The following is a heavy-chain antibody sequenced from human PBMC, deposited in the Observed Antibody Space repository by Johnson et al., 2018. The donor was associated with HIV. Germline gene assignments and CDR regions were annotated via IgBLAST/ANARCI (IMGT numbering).Heavy chain of an antibody. CDR2: IKQDGSEK. CDR1: GFTFSSYW. Sequence: VQLVESGGGLVQPGGSLRLSCAASGFTFSSYWLSCVRQAPGKGLEWVANIKQDGSEKYYVDSVKGRFTISRDNAKNSLYLQMNSLRAEDTAVYYCAKGWEGVTSGDAFDIWGQETMVTVSS. CDR3: AKGWEGVTSGDAFDI. D-gene: IGHD2-21*02. V-gene: IGHV3-7*02. J-gene: IGHJ3*02.